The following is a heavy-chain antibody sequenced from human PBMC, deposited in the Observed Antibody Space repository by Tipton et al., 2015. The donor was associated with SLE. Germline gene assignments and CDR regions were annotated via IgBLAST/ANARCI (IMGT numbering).Heavy chain of an antibody. D-gene: IGHD4-17*01. V-gene: IGHV4-39*07. CDR1: GGSISSSSHY. CDR2: IYYSGST. J-gene: IGHJ2*01. Sequence: TLSLTCTVSGGSISSSSHYCGWIRQPPGQGLEWIGSIYYSGSTYYNPSLKSRVTISVDTSKNQFSLKLSSVTAADTAVYYCARDPYYGDYRYFVLWGRGTRVSVS. CDR3: ARDPYYGDYRYFVL.